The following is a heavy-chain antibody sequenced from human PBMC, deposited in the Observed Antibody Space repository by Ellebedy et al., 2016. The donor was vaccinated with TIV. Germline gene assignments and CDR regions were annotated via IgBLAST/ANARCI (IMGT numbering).Heavy chain of an antibody. Sequence: GESLKISCAASGFTFNTYVMSWVRQAPGKGLDWVSTISSAADSTHYADSVKGRFTISRDNSRNTLYLQMNGLRVEDTALYYCVKGASSGSWVTMEYWGQGALVTVSS. CDR3: VKGASSGSWVTMEY. V-gene: IGHV3-23*01. J-gene: IGHJ4*02. CDR2: ISSAADST. CDR1: GFTFNTYV. D-gene: IGHD2-15*01.